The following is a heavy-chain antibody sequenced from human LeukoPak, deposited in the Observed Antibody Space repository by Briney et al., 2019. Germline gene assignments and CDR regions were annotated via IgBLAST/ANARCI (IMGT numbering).Heavy chain of an antibody. D-gene: IGHD1-7*01. Sequence: PSETLSLTCTVSGGSMRSYYWNWIRQPPGKGLEWIGDIYYSGSTNYNPSLKGRVTMSLDMSKNQFSLKLSSVTAADTAVYYCARHPNNWNYSWFDPWGQGTLVTVSS. V-gene: IGHV4-59*08. J-gene: IGHJ5*02. CDR3: ARHPNNWNYSWFDP. CDR1: GGSMRSYY. CDR2: IYYSGST.